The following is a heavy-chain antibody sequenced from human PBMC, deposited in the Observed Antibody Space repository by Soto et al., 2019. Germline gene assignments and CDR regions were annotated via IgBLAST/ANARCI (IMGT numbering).Heavy chain of an antibody. CDR1: GFTFSSDW. CDR2: IKQDGSGN. CDR3: ARHLYSSGLYGAHYYYYGMDV. V-gene: IGHV3-7*03. D-gene: IGHD6-19*01. Sequence: RSSCVPSGFTFSSDWRSSFRQGPAQGIERVVNIKQDGSGNNYLDSVKGRFTISRDNAKNSLYLQMNSLRAEDTAVYYCARHLYSSGLYGAHYYYYGMDVWGQRATDSASS. J-gene: IGHJ6*02.